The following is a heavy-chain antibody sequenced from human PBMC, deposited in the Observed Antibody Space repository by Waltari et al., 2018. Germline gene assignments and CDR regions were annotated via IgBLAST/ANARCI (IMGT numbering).Heavy chain of an antibody. D-gene: IGHD6-13*01. V-gene: IGHV1-2*06. CDR1: GYTFTGYY. J-gene: IGHJ6*02. CDR3: AREIYGYSSSWYRSSGMDV. CDR2: INPNSGGT. Sequence: QVQLVQSGAEVKKPGASVKVSCKASGYTFTGYYMHWVRQAPGQGLEWMGRINPNSGGTNYAQKFQGRVTMTRDTSISTAYMELSRLRSDDTAVYYCAREIYGYSSSWYRSSGMDVWGQGTTVTVSS.